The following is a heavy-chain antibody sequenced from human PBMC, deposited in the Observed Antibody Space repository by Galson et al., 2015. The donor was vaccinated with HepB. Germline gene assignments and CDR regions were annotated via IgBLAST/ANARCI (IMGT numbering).Heavy chain of an antibody. Sequence: SLRLSCAASGFTFSSYSMNWVRQAPGKGLEWVSSISSSSSYIYYADSVKGRFTISRDNAKNSLYLQMNSLRAEDTAVYYCARDQATGRGYYYYYMDVWGKGTTVTVSS. CDR3: ARDQATGRGYYYYYMDV. J-gene: IGHJ6*03. V-gene: IGHV3-21*01. D-gene: IGHD1-14*01. CDR1: GFTFSSYS. CDR2: ISSSSSYI.